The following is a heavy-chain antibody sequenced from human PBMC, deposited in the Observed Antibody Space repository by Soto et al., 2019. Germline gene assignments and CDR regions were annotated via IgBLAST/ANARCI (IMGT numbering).Heavy chain of an antibody. CDR3: SRSSSLDILTAYYKGPNDAFDI. D-gene: IGHD3-9*01. V-gene: IGHV6-1*01. CDR2: TYYRSKWSN. Sequence: PSQTLSLTCAISGDSVSSNSAAWNWIRQSPSRGLEWLGRTYYRSKWSNDYAVSVTSRITINPDTSKNQFPLQLNSVTPEDTAVYYCSRSSSLDILTAYYKGPNDAFDIWGQGTMVTVSS. J-gene: IGHJ3*02. CDR1: GDSVSSNSAA.